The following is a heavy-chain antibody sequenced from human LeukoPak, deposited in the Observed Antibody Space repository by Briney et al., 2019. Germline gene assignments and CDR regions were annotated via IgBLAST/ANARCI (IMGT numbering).Heavy chain of an antibody. V-gene: IGHV3-53*04. J-gene: IGHJ2*01. D-gene: IGHD4-17*01. CDR2: FSSGGKT. Sequence: PGGSLRLSCAASGFSFSRNYMFWVRQAPGKGLEWVSVFSSGGKTDYAESVKGRFTISRHNSKNTVYLQMNSLRAEDTAPYYCARRAVTDWYLDLWGRGTLVTVSS. CDR3: ARRAVTDWYLDL. CDR1: GFSFSRNY.